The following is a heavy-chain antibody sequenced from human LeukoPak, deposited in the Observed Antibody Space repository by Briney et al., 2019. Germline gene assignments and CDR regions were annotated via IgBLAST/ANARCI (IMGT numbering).Heavy chain of an antibody. V-gene: IGHV4-39*07. CDR1: GGSISSSSYY. CDR3: ARSVQIHYYYYYMDV. CDR2: ISYSGTT. Sequence: SETLSLTCTVSGGSISSSSYYWGWIRQPPGKGLEWIGTISYSGTTYYSPSLKSRVTISLDTSKNQFSLKLSSVTAADTAVYYCARSVQIHYYYYYMDVWGKGTTVTVSS. J-gene: IGHJ6*03.